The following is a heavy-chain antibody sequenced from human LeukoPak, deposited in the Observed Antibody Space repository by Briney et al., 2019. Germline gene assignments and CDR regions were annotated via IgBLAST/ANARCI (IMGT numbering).Heavy chain of an antibody. V-gene: IGHV3-21*01. Sequence: GGSLRLSCAASGFTFSSYSMNWVRQAPGKGLEWVSSISSSSSYIYYADSVKGRFTISRDNAKNSLYLQMNSLRAEDTAVYYCATSLLRSPYYYGMDVWGQGTTVTVSS. CDR2: ISSSSSYI. D-gene: IGHD3-22*01. J-gene: IGHJ6*02. CDR1: GFTFSSYS. CDR3: ATSLLRSPYYYGMDV.